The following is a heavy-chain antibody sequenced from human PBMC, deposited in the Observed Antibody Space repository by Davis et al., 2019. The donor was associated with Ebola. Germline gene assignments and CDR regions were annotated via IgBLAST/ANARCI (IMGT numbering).Heavy chain of an antibody. Sequence: ASVKVSCKASGYTFTGYYMHWVRQAPGQGLEWMGWINPNSGGTNYAQKFQGWVTMTRDTSINTAYMELSRLRSDDTAVYYCARGLMKWYNWFDPWGQGTLVTVSS. J-gene: IGHJ5*02. V-gene: IGHV1-2*04. D-gene: IGHD2-15*01. CDR3: ARGLMKWYNWFDP. CDR1: GYTFTGYY. CDR2: INPNSGGT.